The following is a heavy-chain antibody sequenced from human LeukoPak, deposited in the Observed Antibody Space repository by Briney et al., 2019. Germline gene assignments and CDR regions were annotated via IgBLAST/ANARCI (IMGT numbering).Heavy chain of an antibody. CDR2: IYYSENT. J-gene: IGHJ4*02. V-gene: IGHV4-59*01. D-gene: IGHD5-18*01. Sequence: RPSETLSLTCTVSGGSLSSYYWSWLRQPPGKGLEWIGYIYYSENTNYNPSLKSRVTISLDTSKNQFSLKLSSVTAADTAVYYCARSHKAMAGEGLFDYWGQGTLVTVSS. CDR1: GGSLSSYY. CDR3: ARSHKAMAGEGLFDY.